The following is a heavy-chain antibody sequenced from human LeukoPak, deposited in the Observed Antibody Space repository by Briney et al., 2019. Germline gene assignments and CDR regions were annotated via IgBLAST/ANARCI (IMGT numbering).Heavy chain of an antibody. CDR2: INPSGGST. Sequence: ASVKVSCKASGYTFTSYYMHWVRQAPGQGLEWMGIINPSGGSTSYAQKFQGRVTMTRDMSTSTVYMELSSLRSEDTAVYYCAVVGEPLDAFDIWGQGTMVTVSS. CDR3: AVVGEPLDAFDI. D-gene: IGHD4-17*01. J-gene: IGHJ3*02. CDR1: GYTFTSYY. V-gene: IGHV1-46*01.